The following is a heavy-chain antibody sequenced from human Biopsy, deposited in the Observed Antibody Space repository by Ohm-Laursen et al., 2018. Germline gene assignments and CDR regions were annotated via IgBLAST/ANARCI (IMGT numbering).Heavy chain of an antibody. V-gene: IGHV4-4*07. Sequence: GTLSLTCTVSGGSLSSYSWSWIRQPPGKGLEWIGQIYTSGITNYNPSLNSRATMSVDTSKNKFSLRVSSVTAADTAVYYCARDRDRRGWFDPWGQGTLVTVSS. J-gene: IGHJ5*02. CDR2: IYTSGIT. CDR3: ARDRDRRGWFDP. CDR1: GGSLSSYS. D-gene: IGHD1-14*01.